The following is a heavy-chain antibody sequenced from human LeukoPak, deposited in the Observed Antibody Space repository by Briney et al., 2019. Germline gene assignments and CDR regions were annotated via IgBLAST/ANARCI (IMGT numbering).Heavy chain of an antibody. D-gene: IGHD6-13*01. CDR3: ARFSGYSTYGSSDY. CDR1: GGTFSSYA. Sequence: ASVKVSCKASGGTFSSYAISWVRQAPGQGLEWMGGIIPIFGTANYAQKFQGRVTITAGESTSTAYMELSSLRSEDTAVYYCARFSGYSTYGSSDYWGQGTLVTVSS. J-gene: IGHJ4*02. CDR2: IIPIFGTA. V-gene: IGHV1-69*13.